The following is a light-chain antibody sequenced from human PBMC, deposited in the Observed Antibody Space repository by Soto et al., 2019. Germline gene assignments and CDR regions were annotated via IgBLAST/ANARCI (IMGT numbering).Light chain of an antibody. J-gene: IGKJ1*01. CDR2: GAS. CDR3: QQYMTSRT. Sequence: EIVLTQSPGTLSLSPGERATLSCRASQSVSSSYLAWYQQKPGQAPRLLIYGASSRATGIPDRFSGSGSGTDFTLTISGLEPEDFAVYYCQQYMTSRTFGQGTKVDIK. CDR1: QSVSSSY. V-gene: IGKV3-20*01.